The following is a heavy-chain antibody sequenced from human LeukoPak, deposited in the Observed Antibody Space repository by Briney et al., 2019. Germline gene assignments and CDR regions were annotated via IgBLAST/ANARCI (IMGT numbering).Heavy chain of an antibody. V-gene: IGHV1-18*01. J-gene: IGHJ6*02. CDR2: ISAHSGDT. CDR1: GYTFTTYG. D-gene: IGHD5-12*01. CDR3: ASSGGIVAMIGGYYYGMDV. Sequence: ASVKVSCEASGYTFTTYGITWVRQAPGQGLEWMGWISAHSGDTNYAQNLQGRVTMTTDTSTRTAYMELRSLTSDDTAVYYCASSGGIVAMIGGYYYGMDVWGQGTTVTVSS.